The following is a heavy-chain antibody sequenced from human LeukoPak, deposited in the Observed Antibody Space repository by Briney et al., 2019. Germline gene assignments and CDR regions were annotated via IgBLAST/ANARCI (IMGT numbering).Heavy chain of an antibody. CDR3: ARDPRYDILTGHDAFDI. Sequence: GGSLRLSCAASGFTFSNYALHWVRQAPGKGLEWVSVISYDGGNKFYADSVKGRFTITRDDSKNTLYLQINSLRADDTAVYYCARDPRYDILTGHDAFDIWGQGTLVAVSS. CDR1: GFTFSNYA. CDR2: ISYDGGNK. V-gene: IGHV3-30-3*01. D-gene: IGHD3-9*01. J-gene: IGHJ3*02.